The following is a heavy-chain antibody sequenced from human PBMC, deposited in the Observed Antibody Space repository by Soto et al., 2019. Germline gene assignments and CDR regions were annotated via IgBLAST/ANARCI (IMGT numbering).Heavy chain of an antibody. J-gene: IGHJ6*02. Sequence: EVQLVESGGVVVQPGGSLRLSCAASGFTFDDYTMHGVRQAPGKGLEWVSLISWDGGSTYYADSVKGRFTISRDNSKNSLYLQMNSLRTEDTALYYCAKDSLYGRTVTTPATYYYYYGMDVWGQGTTVTVSS. D-gene: IGHD4-17*01. CDR3: AKDSLYGRTVTTPATYYYYYGMDV. V-gene: IGHV3-43*01. CDR2: ISWDGGST. CDR1: GFTFDDYT.